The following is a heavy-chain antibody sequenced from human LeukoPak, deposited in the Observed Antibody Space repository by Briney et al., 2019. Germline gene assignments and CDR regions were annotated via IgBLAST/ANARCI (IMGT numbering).Heavy chain of an antibody. J-gene: IGHJ4*02. CDR2: ISSNGGST. CDR3: VKGTAREPRSYFDY. Sequence: GGSLNLPCSASGFTFSSYAMHWVRQAPGKGLEYVSAISSNGGSTYYADSVKGRFTISRDNSKNTLYLQMSSLRAEDTAVYYCVKGTAREPRSYFDYWGQGTLVTVSS. CDR1: GFTFSSYA. D-gene: IGHD1-14*01. V-gene: IGHV3-64D*06.